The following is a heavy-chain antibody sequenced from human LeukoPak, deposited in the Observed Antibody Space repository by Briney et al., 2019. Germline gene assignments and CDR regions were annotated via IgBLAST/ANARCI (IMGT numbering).Heavy chain of an antibody. Sequence: GASVKVSCKASGYTFTSYGISWVRQAPGQGLEWMGWINPDSGHANYAQKFRGRVTMTTHTSTSTAYMELRSLRSEDTAVYYCARELWSGNYNVWGQGTLVTVSS. V-gene: IGHV1-18*01. D-gene: IGHD3-3*01. CDR3: ARELWSGNYNV. J-gene: IGHJ4*02. CDR2: INPDSGHA. CDR1: GYTFTSYG.